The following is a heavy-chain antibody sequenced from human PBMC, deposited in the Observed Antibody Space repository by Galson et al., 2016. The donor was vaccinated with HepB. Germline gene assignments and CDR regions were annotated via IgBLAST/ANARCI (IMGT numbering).Heavy chain of an antibody. CDR1: GFTFRISA. V-gene: IGHV3-30-3*01. Sequence: LRLSCAVSGFTFRISAMHWVRQAPGKGLEWVAVISDDGSFKDYADSVKGRFTISRDNSKNTLYLQMNSLRAEDTSVYFCARDQGAVGANYYQAMDVWGQGTTVTVSS. CDR3: ARDQGAVGANYYQAMDV. D-gene: IGHD1-26*01. CDR2: ISDDGSFK. J-gene: IGHJ6*02.